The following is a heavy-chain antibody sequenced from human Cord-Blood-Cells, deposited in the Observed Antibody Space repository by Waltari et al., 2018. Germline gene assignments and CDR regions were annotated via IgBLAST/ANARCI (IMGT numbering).Heavy chain of an antibody. CDR2: ISSSSSYI. CDR1: GFPFSRSR. Sequence: EVQLVESGGGLVKPGGSLSLSCAASGFPFSRSRLNWVRQAPGKGLEWVSSISSSSSYIYYADSVKGRFTISRDNAKNSLYLQMNSLRAEDTAVYYCARDQVVFLYYYGMDVWGQGTTVTVSS. CDR3: ARDQVVFLYYYGMDV. D-gene: IGHD2-2*01. V-gene: IGHV3-21*01. J-gene: IGHJ6*02.